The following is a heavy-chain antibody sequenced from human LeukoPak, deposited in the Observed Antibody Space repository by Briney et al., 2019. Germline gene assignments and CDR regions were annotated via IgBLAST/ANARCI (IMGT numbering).Heavy chain of an antibody. CDR1: GGSFSGYY. J-gene: IGHJ5*02. CDR3: ARGRRFGNYYDSSGSSFDP. Sequence: SETLSLTCAVYGGSFSGYYWSWIRQPPGKGLEWIGEINHSGSTNYNPSLKSRVTISVDTSKNQFSLKLSSVTAADTAVYYCARGRRFGNYYDSSGSSFDPWGQGTLVTVSS. CDR2: INHSGST. D-gene: IGHD3-22*01. V-gene: IGHV4-34*01.